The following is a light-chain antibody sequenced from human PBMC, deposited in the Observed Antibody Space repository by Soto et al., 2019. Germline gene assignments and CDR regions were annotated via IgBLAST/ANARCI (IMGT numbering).Light chain of an antibody. Sequence: DIVLTQSPDSLAVSLGERATINCKSSQSVLYSSKNKNFLGWYQQQPGQPPKLLINWASTREPGVPDRFSGSGSGTDFTLTISSLQAEDVAVYYCQQYHSTPYSFCGGTKVEIK. CDR1: QSVLYSSKNKNF. J-gene: IGKJ4*01. CDR2: WAS. V-gene: IGKV4-1*01. CDR3: QQYHSTPYS.